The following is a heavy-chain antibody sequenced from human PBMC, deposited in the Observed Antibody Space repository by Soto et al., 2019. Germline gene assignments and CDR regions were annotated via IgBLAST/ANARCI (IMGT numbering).Heavy chain of an antibody. V-gene: IGHV4-4*02. CDR2: IYHSGST. D-gene: IGHD3-9*01. Sequence: QVQLQESGPGLVKPSGTLSLTCAVSSGSIRTSNWWSWVRQPPGKGLEWIGEIYHSGSTNYNPSLKSRVTISIDKSKNQFLLKLSSMTAADTAVYYCARKMYYDILTGYSYYFDYWGQGTLVTVSS. J-gene: IGHJ4*02. CDR3: ARKMYYDILTGYSYYFDY. CDR1: SGSIRTSNW.